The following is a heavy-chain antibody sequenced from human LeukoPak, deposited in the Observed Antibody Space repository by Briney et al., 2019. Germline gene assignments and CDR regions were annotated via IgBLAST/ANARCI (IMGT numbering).Heavy chain of an antibody. CDR2: IYYSGTT. J-gene: IGHJ6*03. V-gene: IGHV4-59*01. CDR1: GGSITSYY. CDR3: ARVPAGPPYYYVNV. Sequence: SETLSLTCIVSGGSITSYYWSWVRQPPGKGLEWIGYIYYSGTTNYNPSLKSRVTISVDTSKNQFSLKLISVTAADTAVYYCARVPAGPPYYYVNVWGKGTTVTVSS.